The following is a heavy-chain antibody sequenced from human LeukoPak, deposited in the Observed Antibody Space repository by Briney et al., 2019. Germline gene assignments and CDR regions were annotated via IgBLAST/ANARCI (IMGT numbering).Heavy chain of an antibody. Sequence: PGRSLRLSCAASGFTFDDYAMHWVRQAPGKGLEWVSGISWNSGSIGYADSVKGRFTISRDNAKNSLYLQMNSLRAEDTALYYCAEETLWFGYAFDIWGQGTMVTVSS. V-gene: IGHV3-9*01. CDR2: ISWNSGSI. J-gene: IGHJ3*02. CDR3: AEETLWFGYAFDI. D-gene: IGHD3-10*01. CDR1: GFTFDDYA.